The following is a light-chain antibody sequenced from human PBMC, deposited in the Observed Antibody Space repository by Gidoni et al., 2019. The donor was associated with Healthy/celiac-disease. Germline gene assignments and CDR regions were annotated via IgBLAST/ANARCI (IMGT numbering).Light chain of an antibody. Sequence: EIVMTQSPATLSVSPGERATLSCRASQSVRSNLAWYQQKPGQAPRLLIYGASTRATGISSLQSEDFAVYYCQQYNNWPPWTFGQGTKVEIK. V-gene: IGKV3-15*01. CDR1: QSVRSN. CDR3: QQYNNWPPWT. J-gene: IGKJ1*01. CDR2: GAS.